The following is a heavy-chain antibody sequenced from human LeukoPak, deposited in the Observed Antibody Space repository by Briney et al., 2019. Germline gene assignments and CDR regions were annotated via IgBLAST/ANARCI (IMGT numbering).Heavy chain of an antibody. CDR1: GFTFSDYY. D-gene: IGHD3-16*02. J-gene: IGHJ3*02. CDR3: ARVPAGVIGMKDAFDI. V-gene: IGHV3-11*04. CDR2: ISSSGSSI. Sequence: GGSLRLSCAASGFTFSDYYMNWIRQAPGKGLEWVSYISSSGSSIYYADSVKDRFTISRDNAKNSVYLQMNSLRAEDTAVYYCARVPAGVIGMKDAFDIWGQGTMVTVSS.